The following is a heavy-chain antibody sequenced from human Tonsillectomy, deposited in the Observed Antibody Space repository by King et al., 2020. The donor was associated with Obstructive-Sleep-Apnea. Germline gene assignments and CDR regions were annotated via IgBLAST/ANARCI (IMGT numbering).Heavy chain of an antibody. CDR1: EFTFISYS. V-gene: IGHV3-48*04. J-gene: IGHJ6*02. Sequence: VQLVESGGGLVQPGGSLRLSCAASEFTFISYSMNWVRQAPGKGLVWVSYISSSSMTIYYAVSVKGRFTISRDNAKNSLYLQMNSRRAEDTAVYYCARETIFGVVTPYYGMDVWGQGTTVTVSS. D-gene: IGHD3-3*01. CDR2: ISSSSMTI. CDR3: ARETIFGVVTPYYGMDV.